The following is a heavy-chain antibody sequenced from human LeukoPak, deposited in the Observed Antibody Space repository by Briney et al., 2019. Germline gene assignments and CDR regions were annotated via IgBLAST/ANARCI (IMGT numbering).Heavy chain of an antibody. D-gene: IGHD2-15*01. V-gene: IGHV1-69*06. Sequence: GASVKVSCKASGGTFSSYAISWVRQAPGQGLEWMGGIIPIFGTANYAQKFQGRVTITADKSTSTAYMELSSLRSEDTAVYYCAGERDGYCSGGSCSDYWGQGTLVTVSS. CDR1: GGTFSSYA. J-gene: IGHJ4*02. CDR2: IIPIFGTA. CDR3: AGERDGYCSGGSCSDY.